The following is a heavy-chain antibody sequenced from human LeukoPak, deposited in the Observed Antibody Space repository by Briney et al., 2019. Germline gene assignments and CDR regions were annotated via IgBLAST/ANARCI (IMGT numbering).Heavy chain of an antibody. D-gene: IGHD6-6*01. CDR2: ISTYNDNT. CDR1: GYTFNSYG. J-gene: IGHJ6*03. CDR3: GRVIAARGHYFYMDV. Sequence: GASVKVSCKASGYTFNSYGISWVRQAPGQGLEWMGWISTYNDNTNYAQKLQGRVTMTTDTSTSTAYMDLRSLISDDSAVYYCGRVIAARGHYFYMDVWGKGTTVTVSS. V-gene: IGHV1-18*01.